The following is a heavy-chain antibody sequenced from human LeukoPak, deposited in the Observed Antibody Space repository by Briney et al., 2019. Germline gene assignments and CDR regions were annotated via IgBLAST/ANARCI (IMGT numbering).Heavy chain of an antibody. D-gene: IGHD2-2*01. J-gene: IGHJ5*02. Sequence: GESLKISCKGSGYSFTSYWIGWVRKMPGKGLEWMGIIYPGDSDTRYSPSFQGQVTISADKSISTAYLQWSSLTASDTAMYYCARQAPILVVVPAAILGGWFDPWGQGTLVTVSS. CDR1: GYSFTSYW. CDR2: IYPGDSDT. CDR3: ARQAPILVVVPAAILGGWFDP. V-gene: IGHV5-51*01.